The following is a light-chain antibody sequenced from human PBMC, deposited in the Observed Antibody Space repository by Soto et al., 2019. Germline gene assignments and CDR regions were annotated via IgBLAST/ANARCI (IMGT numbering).Light chain of an antibody. CDR3: QQYYDTPLT. Sequence: DIVMTQSPDSLAVSLGERATINCKSSQSVLYSSNNKNYLAWYQQKPGQPPKLLIYWASTRESGVPDRFGGSGSGTDSTLTISSLQAEDVAVYYCQQYYDTPLTFGGGTKVEIK. CDR1: QSVLYSSNNKNY. V-gene: IGKV4-1*01. CDR2: WAS. J-gene: IGKJ4*01.